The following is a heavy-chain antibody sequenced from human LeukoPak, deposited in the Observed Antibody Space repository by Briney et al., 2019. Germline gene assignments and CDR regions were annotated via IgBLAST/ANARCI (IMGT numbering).Heavy chain of an antibody. CDR3: ARVGYSSSWYPDAFDI. J-gene: IGHJ3*02. CDR1: GGSISSYY. V-gene: IGHV4-4*07. Sequence: PSETLSLTCTVSGGSISSYYWSWIRQPAGKGLEWIRRIYTSGSTNYNPSLKSRVTMSVDTSKNQFSLKLSSVTAADTAVYYCARVGYSSSWYPDAFDIWGQGTMVTVSS. D-gene: IGHD6-13*01. CDR2: IYTSGST.